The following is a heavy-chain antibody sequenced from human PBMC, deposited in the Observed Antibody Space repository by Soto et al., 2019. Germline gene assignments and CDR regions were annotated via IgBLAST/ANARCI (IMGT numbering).Heavy chain of an antibody. V-gene: IGHV4-34*01. D-gene: IGHD3-9*01. CDR3: ARGLSRYYDILTGYHMDV. J-gene: IGHJ6*04. Sequence: SETLSLTCAVYGGSFSGYYWSWIRQPPGKGLEWIGEINHSGSTNYNPSLKSRVTISVDTSKNQFSLKLSSVTAADTAVYYCARGLSRYYDILTGYHMDVWGKGTTVTVSS. CDR1: GGSFSGYY. CDR2: INHSGST.